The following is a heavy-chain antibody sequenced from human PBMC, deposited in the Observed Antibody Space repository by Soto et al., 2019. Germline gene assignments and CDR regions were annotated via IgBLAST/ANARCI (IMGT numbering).Heavy chain of an antibody. J-gene: IGHJ5*02. CDR3: ATLGSYYHWGWFDP. V-gene: IGHV1-24*01. CDR2: FDPEEGET. D-gene: IGHD3-10*01. Sequence: ASVKVACKVSGYTFAEFSMHWVRQAPGKGLEWMGGFDPEEGETNYAQKFQGRVTMTEDTSTDTAYMELSSLRSESTAVYYCATLGSYYHWGWFDPWGQGTLVTVSS. CDR1: GYTFAEFS.